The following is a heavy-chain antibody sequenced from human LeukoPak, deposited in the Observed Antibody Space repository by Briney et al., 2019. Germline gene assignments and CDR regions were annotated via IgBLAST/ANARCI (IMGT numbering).Heavy chain of an antibody. CDR3: ARGLRQLVRSWHY. V-gene: IGHV4-39*07. CDR2: IYYSGST. D-gene: IGHD6-6*01. Sequence: PSETLSLTCTVSGGSISSGSYYWGWIRQPPGKGLEWIGSIYYSGSTYYNPSLKNRVTISVDTSKNQFSLKLSSVTAADTAVYYCARGLRQLVRSWHYWGQGTLVTVSS. CDR1: GGSISSGSYY. J-gene: IGHJ4*02.